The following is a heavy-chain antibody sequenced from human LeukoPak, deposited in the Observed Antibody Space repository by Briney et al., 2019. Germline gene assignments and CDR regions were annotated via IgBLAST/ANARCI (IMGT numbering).Heavy chain of an antibody. J-gene: IGHJ4*02. CDR3: ARVTLKDDKSVYRPLDY. V-gene: IGHV3-7*01. D-gene: IGHD3-22*01. CDR1: GFTFSSFS. CDR2: IKFDESEK. Sequence: GGCLRLSCAASGFTFSSFSMTWVRQAPGEGLEWVANIKFDESEKDYVDSVKGRFTVSRDNAKNALYLQMNSLRADDTAVYYCARVTLKDDKSVYRPLDYWGQGTLVSVSS.